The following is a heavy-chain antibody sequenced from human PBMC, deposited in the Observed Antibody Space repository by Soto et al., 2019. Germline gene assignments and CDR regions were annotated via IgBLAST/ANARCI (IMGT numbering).Heavy chain of an antibody. J-gene: IGHJ4*02. V-gene: IGHV4-59*01. D-gene: IGHD2-8*01. CDR1: GGSISSYY. Sequence: QVQLQESGPGLVKPSETLSLTCTVSGGSISSYYWSWIRQPPGKGLEWIGYIYYSGSTNYNPSLKSRVTISVDTSKNQFSLKLSSVTAADTAVYYCARDKGREGVDYWGQGTLVTVSS. CDR3: ARDKGREGVDY. CDR2: IYYSGST.